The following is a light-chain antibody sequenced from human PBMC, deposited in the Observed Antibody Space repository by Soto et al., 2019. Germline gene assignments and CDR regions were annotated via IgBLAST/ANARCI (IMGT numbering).Light chain of an antibody. Sequence: EIVLTQSPATLSLSPGERATLSCRASQSVSRYLAWYQQKPGQAPRLIIYDTSYRATGIPARFSGSGSGTDFTLTISRLEPEDFAVYYCQQYGSSGTFGQGTKGDIK. CDR1: QSVSRY. CDR3: QQYGSSGT. CDR2: DTS. V-gene: IGKV3-11*01. J-gene: IGKJ1*01.